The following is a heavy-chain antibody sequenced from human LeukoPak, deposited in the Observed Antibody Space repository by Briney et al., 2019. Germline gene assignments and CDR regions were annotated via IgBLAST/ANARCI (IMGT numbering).Heavy chain of an antibody. J-gene: IGHJ4*02. CDR3: ARGELLYDY. CDR2: IHYSGST. D-gene: IGHD2-15*01. Sequence: SQTLSLTCTVSGGSFSSHDYYCSWIRQPPGKGLEWIGYIHYSGSTFYNPSLKSRVTISVDTSKNQFSLKLASVTAADTAVYYCARGELLYDYWGQGTLVTVSS. V-gene: IGHV4-30-4*01. CDR1: GGSFSSHDYY.